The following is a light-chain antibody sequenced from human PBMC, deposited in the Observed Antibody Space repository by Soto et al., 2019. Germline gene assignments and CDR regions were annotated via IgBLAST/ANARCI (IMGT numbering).Light chain of an antibody. CDR3: SSYTSKSSLI. J-gene: IGLJ2*01. CDR2: EVR. V-gene: IGLV2-14*01. Sequence: ALTQPASVSGSPGQSITISCAGTMRDVGAYNLVSWYQQHPGRAPQLIIYEVRNRPSGISFRFSGSKPGNTASLTISGLQAEDEADYYCSSYTSKSSLIFGGGTKVTVL. CDR1: MRDVGAYNL.